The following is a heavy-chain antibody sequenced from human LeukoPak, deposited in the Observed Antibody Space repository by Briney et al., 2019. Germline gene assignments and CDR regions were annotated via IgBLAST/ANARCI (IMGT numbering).Heavy chain of an antibody. J-gene: IGHJ4*02. CDR2: ISGSGTYI. V-gene: IGHV3-21*01. CDR3: ASAPASKRHSSSWSPFDY. D-gene: IGHD6-13*01. CDR1: GFTFSNYN. Sequence: PGGSLRLSCVASGFTFSNYNMNWVRQAPGKGLEWVSSISGSGTYIYYADSLKGRFTISRDNAKNSLYLQMNSLRAEDTAVYYCASAPASKRHSSSWSPFDYWGQGTLVTVSS.